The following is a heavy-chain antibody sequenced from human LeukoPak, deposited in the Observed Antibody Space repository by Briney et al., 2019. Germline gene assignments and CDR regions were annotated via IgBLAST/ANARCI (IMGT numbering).Heavy chain of an antibody. D-gene: IGHD1-26*01. CDR3: ARDHSIVGATNVDY. Sequence: GGSLRLSCAASGFTFSIYAMHWVRQAPGKGLEYVSAISSDGGSTYYANSVKGRFTISRDNSKNTLYLQMGSLRVGDMAVYYCARDHSIVGATNVDYWGQGTLVTVSS. J-gene: IGHJ4*02. V-gene: IGHV3-64*01. CDR2: ISSDGGST. CDR1: GFTFSIYA.